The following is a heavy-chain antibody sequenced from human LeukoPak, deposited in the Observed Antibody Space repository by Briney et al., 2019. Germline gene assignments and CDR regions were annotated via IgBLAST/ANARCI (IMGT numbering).Heavy chain of an antibody. V-gene: IGHV3-23*01. CDR2: ISGSGGST. Sequence: GGSLRLSCAASGFTFSSYSMNWVRQAPGKGLEWASAISGSGGSTYYADSVKGRFTISRDNSKNTLYLQMNSLRAEDTAVYYCAIRLWFGEFSPLFDYWGQGTLVTVSS. CDR1: GFTFSSYS. CDR3: AIRLWFGEFSPLFDY. D-gene: IGHD3-10*01. J-gene: IGHJ4*02.